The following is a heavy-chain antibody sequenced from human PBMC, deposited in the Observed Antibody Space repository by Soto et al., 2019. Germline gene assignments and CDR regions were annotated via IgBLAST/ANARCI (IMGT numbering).Heavy chain of an antibody. D-gene: IGHD1-26*01. CDR2: IFHSGST. V-gene: IGHV4-4*02. CDR3: ARVYSGSYSDS. Sequence: QVQLQESGPGLVKPSGTLSLTCAVSGGSIRSNNWWSWVRQPPGKGLEWIGEIFHSGSTNYNPSLKTRVPISVDKSKNQCSLKLSSVSAADTAVYYCARVYSGSYSDSWGQGTLVTVSS. CDR1: GGSIRSNNW. J-gene: IGHJ4*02.